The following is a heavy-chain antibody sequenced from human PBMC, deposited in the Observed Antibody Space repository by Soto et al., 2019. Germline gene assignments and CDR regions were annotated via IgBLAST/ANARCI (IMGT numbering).Heavy chain of an antibody. Sequence: QVQLHESGPGLLKPSETLSLICTVSGDSMTSFYWTWIRQPPGKDLEWIGQIYYSGSTTYNPSIKSRVTISIDTSKNQFSLRLTSLTAADTAVYYCARAGQTVRIFDYWGQGALVAVSS. V-gene: IGHV4-59*01. J-gene: IGHJ4*02. CDR1: GDSMTSFY. CDR3: ARAGQTVRIFDY. CDR2: IYYSGST. D-gene: IGHD3-9*01.